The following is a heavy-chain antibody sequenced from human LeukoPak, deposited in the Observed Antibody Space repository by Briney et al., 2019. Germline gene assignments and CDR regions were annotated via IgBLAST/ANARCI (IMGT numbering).Heavy chain of an antibody. CDR1: GFTFSSYA. V-gene: IGHV3-23*01. CDR3: ATDAPVVMGLYYFDY. J-gene: IGHJ4*02. Sequence: PGGSLRLPCAASGFTFSSYAMSWVRQAPGKGLECVSAISGSGGSTYYADSVKGRFTISRDNSKNTLYLKMNSLRAEDMAVYYCATDAPVVMGLYYFDYWGQGTLVSVSS. D-gene: IGHD2-21*01. CDR2: ISGSGGST.